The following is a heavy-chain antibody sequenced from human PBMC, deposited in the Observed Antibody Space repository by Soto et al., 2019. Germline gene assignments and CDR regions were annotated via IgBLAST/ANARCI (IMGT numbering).Heavy chain of an antibody. CDR1: GYTLTELS. D-gene: IGHD5-12*01. CDR3: AAALKSGYDSRGYGYFDL. Sequence: ASVKVSCKVSGYTLTELSMHWVRQAPGKGLEWVGGFDPEDGETIYAQKFQGRVTMTEDTSTDTAYMELSSLRSEDTAVYYCAAALKSGYDSRGYGYFDLWGRGTLVTVSS. J-gene: IGHJ2*01. V-gene: IGHV1-24*01. CDR2: FDPEDGET.